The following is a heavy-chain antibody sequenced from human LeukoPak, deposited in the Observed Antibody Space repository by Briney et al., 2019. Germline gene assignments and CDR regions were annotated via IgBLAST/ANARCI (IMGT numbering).Heavy chain of an antibody. Sequence: GGSLRLCCEASGSTFSSYSINWFRKAPGKGLERVSSIRSSSSYIYYADSVKGRFTISRDNAKNSLYLQMNSLRAEDTAVYYCERTGVVVAALERGVANWFDPWGQGTLVTVSS. V-gene: IGHV3-21*01. D-gene: IGHD2-15*01. CDR2: IRSSSSYI. CDR1: GSTFSSYS. CDR3: ERTGVVVAALERGVANWFDP. J-gene: IGHJ5*02.